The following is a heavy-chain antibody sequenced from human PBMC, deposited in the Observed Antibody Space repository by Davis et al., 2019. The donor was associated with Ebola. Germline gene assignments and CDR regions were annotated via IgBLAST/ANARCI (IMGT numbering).Heavy chain of an antibody. Sequence: MPSETLSLTCTVSGGSISSYYWSWIRQPPGKGLEWIGSIYLTGKTYYNPSLKSRITISVDTSKNQFSLKLSSVTAADTAVYYCASGSYFRGSSGYLGYWGQGSLVTVSS. V-gene: IGHV4-59*05. D-gene: IGHD1-26*01. J-gene: IGHJ4*02. CDR1: GGSISSYY. CDR3: ASGSYFRGSSGYLGY. CDR2: IYLTGKT.